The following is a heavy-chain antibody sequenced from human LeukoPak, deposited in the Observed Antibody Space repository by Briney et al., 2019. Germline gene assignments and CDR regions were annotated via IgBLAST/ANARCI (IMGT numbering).Heavy chain of an antibody. CDR3: AKGLGSAYYYYGMDV. J-gene: IGHJ6*02. CDR2: ISYDGSNK. CDR1: GLTFSSYG. Sequence: GGSLRLSCAASGLTFSSYGMHWVRQTPGKGLEWVAVISYDGSNKYYADSVKGRFTISRDNSKNTLYLQMNSLRAEDTAVYYCAKGLGSAYYYYGMDVWGQGTTVTVSS. V-gene: IGHV3-30*18. D-gene: IGHD5-12*01.